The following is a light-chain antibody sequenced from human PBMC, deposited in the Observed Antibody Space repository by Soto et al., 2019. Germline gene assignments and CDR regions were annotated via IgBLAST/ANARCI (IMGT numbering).Light chain of an antibody. Sequence: DSVLTQSSGTLSLSPGERATLTCRASQSVSNNYLAWYQQKPGQAPRLLIYGASNRATGIPDRFSASGSGTDFTLTISDVQPEDFALYYCHQRQSWPRTFGQGTKVDI. CDR1: QSVSNNY. J-gene: IGKJ1*01. V-gene: IGKV3-11*01. CDR2: GAS. CDR3: HQRQSWPRT.